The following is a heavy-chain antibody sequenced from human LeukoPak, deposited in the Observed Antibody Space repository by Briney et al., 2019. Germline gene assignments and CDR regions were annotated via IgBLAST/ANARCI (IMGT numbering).Heavy chain of an antibody. CDR3: ASDRVTTEY. J-gene: IGHJ4*02. CDR1: GFTFSTYW. V-gene: IGHV3-74*01. D-gene: IGHD4-11*01. Sequence: GGSLRLSRAASGFTFSTYWMHWVRQGPGKGLVWVSRINSDGTTTNYADSVKGRFTISRDNAKNTLYLQMNSLRAEDTAVYYCASDRVTTEYWGQGTLVTVSS. CDR2: INSDGTTT.